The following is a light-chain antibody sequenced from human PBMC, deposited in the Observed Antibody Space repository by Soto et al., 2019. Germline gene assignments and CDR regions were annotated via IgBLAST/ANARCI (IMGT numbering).Light chain of an antibody. J-gene: IGKJ1*01. CDR1: QSLLQSDGNTY. CDR3: QQYGSSPPWT. CDR2: AAS. Sequence: IVMTQTPLSLSVTPGQPASISCKSSQSLLQSDGNTYLYWFLQKPGQPPQLLIYAASNRFSGVPDRFSGSGSGTDFTLTISRLEPEDFAVYYCQQYGSSPPWTFGQGTKVDI. V-gene: IGKV2D-29*01.